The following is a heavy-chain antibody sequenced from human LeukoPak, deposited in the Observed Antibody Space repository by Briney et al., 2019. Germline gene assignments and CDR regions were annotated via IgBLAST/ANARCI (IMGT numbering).Heavy chain of an antibody. CDR3: VKVRGYSYGYPFDY. CDR1: GFTFSSYA. CDR2: ISGSGGST. J-gene: IGHJ4*02. Sequence: GGSLRLSCAASGFTFSSYAMSWVRQAPGKGLEWVSAISGSGGSTYYADSVKGRFTISRENSKNTLYLQMNSLRAEDTAVYYCVKVRGYSYGYPFDYWGQGTLVTVSS. V-gene: IGHV3-23*01. D-gene: IGHD5-18*01.